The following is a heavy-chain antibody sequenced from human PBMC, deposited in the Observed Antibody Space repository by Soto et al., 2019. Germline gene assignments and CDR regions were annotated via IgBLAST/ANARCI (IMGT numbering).Heavy chain of an antibody. CDR2: IYHTGST. CDR3: ARATGTLRSRNCDY. J-gene: IGHJ4*02. Sequence: SETLSLTCSFSCGSIITVGHYWTWIRQPPGKGLEWIGSIYHTGSTYYSKSLRSRLTMSVDTSKSQFSLRLSSVTATDTAVYYCARATGTLRSRNCDYWGQGSLVTVSS. D-gene: IGHD1-1*01. V-gene: IGHV4-31*03. CDR1: CGSIITVGHY.